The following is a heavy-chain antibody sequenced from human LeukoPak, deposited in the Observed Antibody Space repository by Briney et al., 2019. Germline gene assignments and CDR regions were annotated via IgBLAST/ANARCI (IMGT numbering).Heavy chain of an antibody. CDR1: GFTLSNAW. CDR3: TTDRGRFRGVARY. D-gene: IGHD3-10*01. Sequence: GGSLRLSCAASGFTLSNAWMSWVRQAPGKGLEWVGRIKSKTDGGTTDYAAPVKGRFTISRDDSKNTLYLQMNSLKTEDTAVYYCTTDRGRFRGVARYWGQGTLVTVSS. J-gene: IGHJ4*02. CDR2: IKSKTDGGTT. V-gene: IGHV3-15*01.